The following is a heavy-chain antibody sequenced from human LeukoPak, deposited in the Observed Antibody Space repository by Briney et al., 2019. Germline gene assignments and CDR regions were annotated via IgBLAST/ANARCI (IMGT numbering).Heavy chain of an antibody. Sequence: GPVKVSCKASGYTFTGYYMHWVRQAPGQGLEWMGWINPNSGGTNYAQKFQGRVTMTRDTSISTAYMELSRLRSDDTAVYYCARDRFPGNTVTTLALWFDPWGQGTLVTVSS. V-gene: IGHV1-2*02. J-gene: IGHJ5*02. D-gene: IGHD4-17*01. CDR1: GYTFTGYY. CDR3: ARDRFPGNTVTTLALWFDP. CDR2: INPNSGGT.